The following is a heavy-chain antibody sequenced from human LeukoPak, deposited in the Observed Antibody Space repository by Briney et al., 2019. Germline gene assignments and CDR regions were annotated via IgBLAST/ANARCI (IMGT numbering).Heavy chain of an antibody. J-gene: IGHJ4*02. CDR2: IDSDGSTT. CDR1: GDIFRRYR. D-gene: IGHD1-26*01. CDR3: VSPASYWFFDY. Sequence: GGSLRHSSVQPGDIFRRYRKQSGRQAPGRGVVWVSRIDSDGSTTSYADSVKGRFTISRDNAKNTLYLQMNSLRAEDTAVYYCVSPASYWFFDYWGPGILVTVSS. V-gene: IGHV3-74*01.